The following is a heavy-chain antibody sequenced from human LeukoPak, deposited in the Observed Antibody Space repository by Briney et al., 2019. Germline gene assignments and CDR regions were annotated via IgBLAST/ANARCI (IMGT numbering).Heavy chain of an antibody. V-gene: IGHV4-34*01. CDR2: INHGGNT. CDR1: GGSFSDYD. Sequence: SETLSLTCAVYGGSFSDYDWTWIRQPPGKGLEWIGEINHGGNTKYNPSLKSRVTISLDTSKNQFSLKLSSVTAADTAVYYCARGRIAKIVVVHSFSYGMDVWGQGTTVTVSS. D-gene: IGHD3-22*01. J-gene: IGHJ6*02. CDR3: ARGRIAKIVVVHSFSYGMDV.